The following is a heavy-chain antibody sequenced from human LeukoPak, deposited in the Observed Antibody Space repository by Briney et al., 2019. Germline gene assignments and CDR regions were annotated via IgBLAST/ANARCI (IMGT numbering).Heavy chain of an antibody. Sequence: GESLRLSCAVSGITLSNYAMSWVRQAPGKGLEWVAGISGSGGGTNYADSVKGRFTISRDNPKNTLYLQMNNLSADDTAVYFCAKRGVVIRVILVGFHKEAYYFDSWGQGALVTVSS. CDR3: AKRGVVIRVILVGFHKEAYYFDS. J-gene: IGHJ4*02. CDR1: GITLSNYA. CDR2: ISGSGGGT. V-gene: IGHV3-23*01. D-gene: IGHD3-10*01.